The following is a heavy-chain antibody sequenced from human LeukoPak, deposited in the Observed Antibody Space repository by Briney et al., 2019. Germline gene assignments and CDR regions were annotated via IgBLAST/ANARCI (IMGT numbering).Heavy chain of an antibody. Sequence: SETLSLTCTVSGGSISSSGYYWGWIRQPPGKGLGWIASIYYSGSTYYNQSLKSRVTISVDTSKNQLSLKLSSLTAAHTAVYYCARHEYSGSYYGLSWFDPWGQGTLVTVSS. CDR3: ARHEYSGSYYGLSWFDP. V-gene: IGHV4-39*01. CDR2: IYYSGST. J-gene: IGHJ5*02. D-gene: IGHD1-26*01. CDR1: GGSISSSGYY.